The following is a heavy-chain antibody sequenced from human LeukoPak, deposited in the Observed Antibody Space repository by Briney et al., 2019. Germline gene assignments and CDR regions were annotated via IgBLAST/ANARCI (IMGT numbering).Heavy chain of an antibody. D-gene: IGHD4/OR15-4a*01. Sequence: QAGGSLRLSCAASGFTFTSYGMHWVRQAPGKGLERVAVIWYDGSNKYYADSVKGRFTISRDTSNNTLYLQMNSLRAEDTAVYYCSRAPMTTVLSLFDYWGQGTLVTVSS. CDR2: IWYDGSNK. CDR3: SRAPMTTVLSLFDY. V-gene: IGHV3-33*01. CDR1: GFTFTSYG. J-gene: IGHJ4*02.